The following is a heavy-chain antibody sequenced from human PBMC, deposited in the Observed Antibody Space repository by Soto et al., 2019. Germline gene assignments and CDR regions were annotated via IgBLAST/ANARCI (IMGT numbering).Heavy chain of an antibody. CDR2: INHSGST. J-gene: IGHJ5*02. V-gene: IGHV4-34*01. Sequence: QVQLQQWGAGLLKPSETLSLTCAVYGGSFSGYYWSWIRQPPGKGLEWIGEINHSGSTNYNPSLKSRVTISVDTSKNQFPLKLSSVTAADTAVYYCAIVDGDDWFDPWGQGTLVTVSS. CDR1: GGSFSGYY. CDR3: AIVDGDDWFDP. D-gene: IGHD4-17*01.